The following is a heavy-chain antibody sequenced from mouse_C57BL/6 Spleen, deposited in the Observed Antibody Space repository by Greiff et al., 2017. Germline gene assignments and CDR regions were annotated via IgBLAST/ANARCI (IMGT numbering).Heavy chain of an antibody. J-gene: IGHJ2*01. CDR2: INPSNGGT. V-gene: IGHV1-53*01. Sequence: QVQLKQPGTELVKPGASVKLSCKASGYTFTSYWMHWVKQRPGQGLEWIGNINPSNGGTNSNEKFKSKATLTVDKSPSTAYMQLSSLTSEDSAVYYCARGGYYGSSYYFDYWGQGTTLTVSS. D-gene: IGHD1-1*01. CDR3: ARGGYYGSSYYFDY. CDR1: GYTFTSYW.